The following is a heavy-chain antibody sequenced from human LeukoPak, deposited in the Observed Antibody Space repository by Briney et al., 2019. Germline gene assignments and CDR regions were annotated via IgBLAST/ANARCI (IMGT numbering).Heavy chain of an antibody. CDR2: ISGSGGST. Sequence: GGSLRLSCAASGFTFGSYAMHWVRQAPGKGLEWVSAISGSGGSTYYADSVKGRFTISRDNSKNTLYLQMNSLRAEDTAVYYCAKGPDCSGGSCYYFDYWGQGTLVTVSS. CDR1: GFTFGSYA. CDR3: AKGPDCSGGSCYYFDY. D-gene: IGHD2-15*01. J-gene: IGHJ4*02. V-gene: IGHV3-23*01.